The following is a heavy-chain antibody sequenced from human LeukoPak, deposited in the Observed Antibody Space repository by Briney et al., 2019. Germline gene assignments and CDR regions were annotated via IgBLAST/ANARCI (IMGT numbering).Heavy chain of an antibody. CDR2: INHSGST. D-gene: IGHD6-6*01. CDR1: GGSFSGYY. CDR3: ARSIRIAARPDWFDP. J-gene: IGHJ5*02. Sequence: PSETLSLTCAVYGGSFSGYYWSWIRQPPGKGLEWIGEINHSGSTNYNPSLKSRVTISVDTSKNQLSLKLSSVTAADTAVYYCARSIRIAARPDWFDPWGQGTLVTVSS. V-gene: IGHV4-34*01.